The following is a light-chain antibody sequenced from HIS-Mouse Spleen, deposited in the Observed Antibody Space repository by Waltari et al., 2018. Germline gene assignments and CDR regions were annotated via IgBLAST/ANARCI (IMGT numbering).Light chain of an antibody. CDR1: SSNIGSNT. Sequence: QSVLTQPPSASGTPGQRVTIPCSGSSSNIGSNTVNWYQQLPGTAPKLLIYSNNQRPSSVPGRFSGSKSGTSASLAISGLQSEDEADYYCAAWDDSLNGWVFGGGTKLTVL. J-gene: IGLJ3*02. CDR2: SNN. V-gene: IGLV1-44*01. CDR3: AAWDDSLNGWV.